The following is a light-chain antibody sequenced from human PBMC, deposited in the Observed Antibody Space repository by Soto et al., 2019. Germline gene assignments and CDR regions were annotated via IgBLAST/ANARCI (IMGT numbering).Light chain of an antibody. CDR1: SSDVGGYNY. Sequence: QSALTQPPSASGSPGQSVTISCTRTSSDVGGYNYVSWYQQHPGKVPKLVVYEVNKRPSGVPDRFSGSKSGNTASLTVSGLQAEDEADYYCTSYAGGNNVFGTGTKRTVL. CDR2: EVN. CDR3: TSYAGGNNV. V-gene: IGLV2-8*01. J-gene: IGLJ1*01.